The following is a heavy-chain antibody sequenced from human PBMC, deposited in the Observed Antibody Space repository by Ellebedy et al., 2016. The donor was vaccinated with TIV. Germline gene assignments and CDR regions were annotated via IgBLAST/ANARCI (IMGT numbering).Heavy chain of an antibody. D-gene: IGHD1-26*01. J-gene: IGHJ4*02. Sequence: ASVKVSXKTSGYRLNDYYMHWVRQAPGQRLEYMGWFNPKNGGTNSAHQFLGRLSMSSDTSIGTVYMEVNSLTSGDTAVYYCARVPIGGRADTAVFDHWGQGTPVTVS. V-gene: IGHV1-2*02. CDR3: ARVPIGGRADTAVFDH. CDR1: GYRLNDYY. CDR2: FNPKNGGT.